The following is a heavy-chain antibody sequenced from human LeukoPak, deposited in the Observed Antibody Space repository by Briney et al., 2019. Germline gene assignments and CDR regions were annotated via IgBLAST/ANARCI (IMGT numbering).Heavy chain of an antibody. CDR1: GGSISSGDYY. J-gene: IGHJ2*01. D-gene: IGHD4-23*01. Sequence: SQTLSLTCTVSGGSISSGDYYWSWIRQPPGKGLEWIGYIYYSGSTNYNPSLKSRVAISIDTSKNQFSLNLTSVTAADTAVYYCARGYYGGSYWYFDLWGRGTLVTVSS. CDR2: IYYSGST. CDR3: ARGYYGGSYWYFDL. V-gene: IGHV4-30-4*01.